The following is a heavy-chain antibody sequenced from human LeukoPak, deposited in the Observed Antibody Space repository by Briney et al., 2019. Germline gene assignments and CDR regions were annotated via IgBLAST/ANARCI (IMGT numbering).Heavy chain of an antibody. D-gene: IGHD5-24*01. CDR3: AKSRDGYNNYQFDY. CDR2: IYYSGST. V-gene: IGHV4-59*08. CDR1: GGSISSYY. Sequence: SETLSLTCTVSGGSISSYYWSWIRQPPGKGLEWIGFIYYSGSTNYNPSLKSRVTISVDTSKNQFSLKLSSVTVADMGVYYCAKSRDGYNNYQFDYWGQGTLVTVSS. J-gene: IGHJ4*02.